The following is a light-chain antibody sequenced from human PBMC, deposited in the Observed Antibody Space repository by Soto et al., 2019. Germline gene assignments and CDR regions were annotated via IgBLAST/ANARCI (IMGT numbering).Light chain of an antibody. CDR2: AAS. CDR1: QRFRGTS. Sequence: EIVLTQSPGTLSLSPGKRATLSCRPSQRFRGTSLAWYQQKPGQAPRLLIYAASSRATGIPDRFSGSGSGTDFTLTISRLEPEDFAVYYCQQYGRSPLFTFGPGTKVDIK. CDR3: QQYGRSPLFT. V-gene: IGKV3-20*01. J-gene: IGKJ3*01.